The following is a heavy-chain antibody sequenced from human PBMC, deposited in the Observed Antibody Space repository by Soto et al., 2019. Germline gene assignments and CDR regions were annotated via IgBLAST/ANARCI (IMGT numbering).Heavy chain of an antibody. Sequence: ASVKVSCKASGYTFTSYDINWVRQATGQGLEWMGWMNPNSGNKGSAQKFQGRVTMTRNPSISTAYMELSSLRSEDTAVYYCARARDGYNGFDDWGHGTRVTVSS. CDR2: MNPNSGNK. CDR3: ARARDGYNGFDD. J-gene: IGHJ4*01. CDR1: GYTFTSYD. V-gene: IGHV1-8*01. D-gene: IGHD5-12*01.